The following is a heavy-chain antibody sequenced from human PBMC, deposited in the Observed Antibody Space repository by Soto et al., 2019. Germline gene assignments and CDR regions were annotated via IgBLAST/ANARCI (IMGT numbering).Heavy chain of an antibody. CDR1: GGSISSSS. D-gene: IGHD2-2*01. CDR3: ARARFCTSTSCYHYFDF. Sequence: SETLSLTCTVSGGSISSSSWSWIRQPPGRGLEWIGYIYNNGRTDYNPSLKSRVTISVDTSKNHFSLKLSSVTPADTAVYYCARARFCTSTSCYHYFDFWSQGTLVTVSS. J-gene: IGHJ4*02. V-gene: IGHV4-59*01. CDR2: IYNNGRT.